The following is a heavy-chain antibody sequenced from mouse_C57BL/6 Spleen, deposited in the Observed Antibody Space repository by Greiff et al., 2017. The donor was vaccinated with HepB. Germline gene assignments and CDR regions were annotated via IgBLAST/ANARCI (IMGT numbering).Heavy chain of an antibody. J-gene: IGHJ2*01. CDR3: ARADYGNYFDD. Sequence: QVQLQQPGAELVRPGTSVKLSCKASGYTFTSYWMHWVKQRPGQGLEWIGVIDPSDSYTNYNQKFKGKATLTVDTSSSTAYMQLSSLTSEDSAVYYCARADYGNYFDDWGQGTTLTVSS. CDR2: IDPSDSYT. V-gene: IGHV1-59*01. CDR1: GYTFTSYW. D-gene: IGHD2-1*01.